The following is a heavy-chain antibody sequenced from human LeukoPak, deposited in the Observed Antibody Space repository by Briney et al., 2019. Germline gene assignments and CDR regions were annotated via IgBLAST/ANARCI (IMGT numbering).Heavy chain of an antibody. D-gene: IGHD2-2*01. J-gene: IGHJ4*02. CDR3: ARSRSRDCSSTSCYSYGLDY. CDR2: INPNSGGT. V-gene: IGHV1-2*02. Sequence: EAPVKVSCKAFGYTFTGYYMHWVRQAPGQGFEWMGWINPNSGGTNYAQKFQGRVTMTRDTSISTAYMELSRLRSDDTAVYYCARSRSRDCSSTSCYSYGLDYWGQGTLVTVSS. CDR1: GYTFTGYY.